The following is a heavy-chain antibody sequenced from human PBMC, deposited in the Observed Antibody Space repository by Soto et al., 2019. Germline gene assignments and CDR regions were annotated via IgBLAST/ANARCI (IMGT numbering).Heavy chain of an antibody. V-gene: IGHV3-7*01. D-gene: IGHD3-16*01. Sequence: EVQLMESGGDLVQPGGSLRLSCAASGFTFSYYWMSWVRQAPGKGLEWVANIKQDGSEKNYVDSVKGRFSISRDNAKNSLYLQVNSPRADDTAMYYCARGGSESDYWGQGTLVTVAS. J-gene: IGHJ4*02. CDR1: GFTFSYYW. CDR2: IKQDGSEK. CDR3: ARGGSESDY.